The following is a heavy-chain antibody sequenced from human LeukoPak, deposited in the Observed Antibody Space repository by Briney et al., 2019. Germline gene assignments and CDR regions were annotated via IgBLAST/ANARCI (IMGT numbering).Heavy chain of an antibody. CDR1: GFTVSSNY. CDR2: IYSGGST. Sequence: GGSLRLSCAASGFTVSSNYMSWVRQAPGKGLEWVSVIYSGGSTYYADSVKGRFTISRDNSKNTLYLQMNSLRAEDTAVYYCARVYPPYGDYVVDYWGQGTLVTVSS. J-gene: IGHJ4*02. D-gene: IGHD4-17*01. V-gene: IGHV3-53*01. CDR3: ARVYPPYGDYVVDY.